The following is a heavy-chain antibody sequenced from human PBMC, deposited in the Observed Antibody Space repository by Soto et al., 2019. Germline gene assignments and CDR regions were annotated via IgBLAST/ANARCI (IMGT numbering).Heavy chain of an antibody. CDR2: IYYSGST. CDR3: ARESGRHSVAADH. CDR1: GGSISSGGYY. J-gene: IGHJ4*02. D-gene: IGHD6-19*01. V-gene: IGHV4-31*03. Sequence: QVQLQESGPGLVKPSQTLSLTCTVSGGSISSGGYYWSWIRQHPGKGLEWIGYIYYSGSTYYNPSLKSRVTISVDTSRNQFSLKLSSVTAAGTAVYYCARESGRHSVAADHWGQGSLVTVSS.